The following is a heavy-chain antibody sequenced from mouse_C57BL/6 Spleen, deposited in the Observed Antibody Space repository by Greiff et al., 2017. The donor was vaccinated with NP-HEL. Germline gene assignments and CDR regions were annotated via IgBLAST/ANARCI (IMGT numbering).Heavy chain of an antibody. CDR1: GYTFTDYE. J-gene: IGHJ2*01. V-gene: IGHV1-15*01. Sequence: QVQLQQSGAELVRPGASVTLSCKASGYTFTDYEMHWVKQTPVHGLEWIGAIDPETGGTAYNQKFKGKAILTADKSSRTAYMELRSLTSEDSAVYYCTRGYDGYFHYFDYWGQGTTLTVSS. D-gene: IGHD2-3*01. CDR2: IDPETGGT. CDR3: TRGYDGYFHYFDY.